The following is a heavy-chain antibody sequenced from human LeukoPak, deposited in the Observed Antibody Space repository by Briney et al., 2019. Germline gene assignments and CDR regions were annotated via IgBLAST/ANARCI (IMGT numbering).Heavy chain of an antibody. V-gene: IGHV4-59*01. D-gene: IGHD4-23*01. J-gene: IGHJ4*02. Sequence: SETLSLTCTVSGGSIRSYYWSWIRQAPGKGLEWIGFISYSGYTSYSPSLKSRVAISVDTSKSQFSPRLRSMTAADTAIYYCARGRNDNGGMFFDSWAQGTLVTVSS. CDR3: ARGRNDNGGMFFDS. CDR1: GGSIRSYY. CDR2: ISYSGYT.